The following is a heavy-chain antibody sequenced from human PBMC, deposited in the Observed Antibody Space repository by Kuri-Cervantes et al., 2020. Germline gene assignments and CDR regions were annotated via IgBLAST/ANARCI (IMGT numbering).Heavy chain of an antibody. CDR3: ARGSPYPYYDILTGYRIPRTYYYYGMDV. CDR2: TYYRSKWYN. CDR1: GDSVSSNSAA. J-gene: IGHJ6*02. V-gene: IGHV6-1*01. D-gene: IGHD3-9*01. Sequence: LRLSCAISGDSVSSNSAAWNWIRQSPSRGLEWLGRTYYRSKWYNDYAVSVKSRITINPDTSKNQFSLKLSSVTAADTAVYYCARGSPYPYYDILTGYRIPRTYYYYGMDVWGQGTTVTVSS.